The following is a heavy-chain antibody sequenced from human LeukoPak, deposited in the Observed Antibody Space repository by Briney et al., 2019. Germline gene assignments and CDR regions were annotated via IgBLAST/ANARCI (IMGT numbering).Heavy chain of an antibody. V-gene: IGHV3-11*01. D-gene: IGHD2-15*01. CDR1: GFTFSDYN. J-gene: IGHJ6*03. CDR3: ARVLRYCSGGNCCSGGLGYMDV. CDR2: ISRSGSTK. Sequence: GGSLRLSCAASGFTFSDYNMRWIRQAPGKGLEWVSSISRSGSTKYYADSVKGRFTISRDNAKNSLYLQMNSLRAEDTAVYYCARVLRYCSGGNCCSGGLGYMDVWGKGTTVTISS.